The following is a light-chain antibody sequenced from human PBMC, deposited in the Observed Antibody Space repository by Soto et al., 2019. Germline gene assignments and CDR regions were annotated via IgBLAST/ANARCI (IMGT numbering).Light chain of an antibody. CDR3: QSYDSSLSASYV. CDR2: GNT. J-gene: IGLJ1*01. V-gene: IGLV1-40*01. CDR1: SSNTGAGYE. Sequence: QSVLTQPLSVSGAPGQRVTISCTGSSSNTGAGYEVHWYQHLPGKAPKLLIYGNTNRPSGVPDRFSGSKSGTSASLAITGLQAEDEADYYCQSYDSSLSASYVFGGGTKLTVL.